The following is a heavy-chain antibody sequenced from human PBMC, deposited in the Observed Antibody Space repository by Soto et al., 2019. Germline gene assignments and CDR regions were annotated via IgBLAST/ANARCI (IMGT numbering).Heavy chain of an antibody. CDR1: GFTFSTYW. J-gene: IGHJ4*02. D-gene: IGHD3-10*01. V-gene: IGHV3-74*01. CDR2: IIGDGSNT. Sequence: EVQLVESGGGLVQPGGSLRLSCAASGFTFSTYWMHWVRQVPGKGLMWVSRIIGDGSNTNYADSVKGRFTISRDNVKNTLYLQMNSLTDEDTAVYYCARGTRVGGFGELQYWGQGILVTVSS. CDR3: ARGTRVGGFGELQY.